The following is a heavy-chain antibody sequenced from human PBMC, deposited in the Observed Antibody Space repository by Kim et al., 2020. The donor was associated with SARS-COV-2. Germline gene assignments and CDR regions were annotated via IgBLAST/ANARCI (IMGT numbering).Heavy chain of an antibody. Sequence: SETLSLTCAVYGGSFSGYYWSWIRQPPGKGLEWIGEINHSGSTNYNPSLKSRVTISVDTSKNQFSLKLSSVTAADTAVYYCARCGGKFVRITMVRGPHSPNWFDPWGQGTLVTVSS. J-gene: IGHJ5*02. V-gene: IGHV4-34*01. CDR3: ARCGGKFVRITMVRGPHSPNWFDP. D-gene: IGHD3-10*01. CDR1: GGSFSGYY. CDR2: INHSGST.